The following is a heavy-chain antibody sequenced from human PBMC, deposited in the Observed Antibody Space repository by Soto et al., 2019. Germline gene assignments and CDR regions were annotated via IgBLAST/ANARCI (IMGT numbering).Heavy chain of an antibody. CDR2: INHSGST. V-gene: IGHV4-34*01. CDR1: GGSFSGYY. Sequence: SETLSLTCAVYGGSFSGYYWSWIRQPPGKGLEWIGEINHSGSTNYNPSLKSRVTISVDTSKNQFSLKLSSVTAADTAVYYCASTKHVEDTAMVNGFKYWGQGTLVTVSS. D-gene: IGHD5-18*01. J-gene: IGHJ4*02. CDR3: ASTKHVEDTAMVNGFKY.